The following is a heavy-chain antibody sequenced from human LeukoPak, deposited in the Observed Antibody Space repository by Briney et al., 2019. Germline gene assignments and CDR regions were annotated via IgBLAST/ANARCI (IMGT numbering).Heavy chain of an antibody. CDR1: GFTVSSNY. V-gene: IGHV3-66*02. CDR3: ASTTTGPFKPFLI. D-gene: IGHD1-1*01. J-gene: IGHJ3*02. CDR2: IYTGGTT. Sequence: GGSLRLSCAASGFTVSSNYMSWVRQAPGKGPEWVSLIYTGGTTYYADSVKGRFTISRDESKNTLYLQMNSLRAEDTAVYYCASTTTGPFKPFLIWGQGTMVTVSS.